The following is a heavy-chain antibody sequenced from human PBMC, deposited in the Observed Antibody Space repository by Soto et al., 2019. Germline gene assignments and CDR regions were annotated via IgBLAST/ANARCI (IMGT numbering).Heavy chain of an antibody. V-gene: IGHV5-10-1*01. CDR1: GYSFTTYW. J-gene: IGHJ6*02. CDR2: MDPSDSYT. Sequence: GESLKISCKGSGYSFTTYWISWVRQMPGKGLEWMGRMDPSDSYTNYSPSFQGHVTISADKSISTAYLQWSSLKASDPAMYYCARWGGYSSIGTYDYYYGMDVWGQGTTVTVSS. D-gene: IGHD5-18*01. CDR3: ARWGGYSSIGTYDYYYGMDV.